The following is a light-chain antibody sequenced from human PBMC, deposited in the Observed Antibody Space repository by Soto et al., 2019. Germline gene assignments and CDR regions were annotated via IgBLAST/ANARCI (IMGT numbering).Light chain of an antibody. Sequence: DIVMTQSPDSLAVSLGEWATINCKSSQSVLYSSNNKNYLAWYQQKPGQPPKLLIYWSSTPESGVPDRFSSSGSGTDFTLTISRLQAEDVAVYYCQQYYRPWTFGQGTKVEIK. V-gene: IGKV4-1*01. CDR2: WSS. J-gene: IGKJ1*01. CDR1: QSVLYSSNNKNY. CDR3: QQYYRPWT.